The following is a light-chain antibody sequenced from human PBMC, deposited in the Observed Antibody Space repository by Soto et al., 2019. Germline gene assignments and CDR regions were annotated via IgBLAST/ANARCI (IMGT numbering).Light chain of an antibody. CDR1: NIESKS. Sequence: SYVLTQPPSVSVAPGQTATITCGGTNIESKSVHWYQQRPGQAPVLVVYDDSVRPSGIPDRFSGSNSGNTATLTISRVEAGDEADFYCQVWDSTSYHPGVVFGGGTKLTVL. CDR3: QVWDSTSYHPGVV. J-gene: IGLJ3*02. V-gene: IGLV3-21*02. CDR2: DDS.